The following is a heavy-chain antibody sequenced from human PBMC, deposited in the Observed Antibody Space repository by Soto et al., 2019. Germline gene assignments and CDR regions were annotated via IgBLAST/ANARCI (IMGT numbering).Heavy chain of an antibody. Sequence: PSETLTLTCTVSGCSISSYYWSWIRQPPGKGLEWIGYIYYSGSTNYNPSLKSRVTISVDTSKNQFSLKLSSVTAADTAVYYCARSLGAAGYDYWGQGTLVTVSS. J-gene: IGHJ4*02. CDR1: GCSISSYY. V-gene: IGHV4-59*01. CDR2: IYYSGST. CDR3: ARSLGAAGYDY. D-gene: IGHD6-13*01.